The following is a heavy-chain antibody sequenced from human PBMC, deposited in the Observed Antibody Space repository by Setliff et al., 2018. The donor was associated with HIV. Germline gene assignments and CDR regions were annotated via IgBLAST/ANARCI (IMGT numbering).Heavy chain of an antibody. CDR1: GYTFTSYG. J-gene: IGHJ4*02. CDR2: ISAYDSNT. CDR3: ARAPPIFTAYSSAYPYFDH. Sequence: ASVKVSCKASGYTFTSYGISWVRQAPGQGLEWMGWISAYDSNTNYEHRLQGRVTMTTDTSTSTAYMELRGLISDDTAAYYCARAPPIFTAYSSAYPYFDHWGQGTLVTVSS. D-gene: IGHD5-18*01. V-gene: IGHV1-18*01.